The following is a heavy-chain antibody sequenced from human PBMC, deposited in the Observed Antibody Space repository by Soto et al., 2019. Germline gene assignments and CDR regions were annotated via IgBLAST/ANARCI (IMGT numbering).Heavy chain of an antibody. D-gene: IGHD3-3*01. CDR1: GGSISSGGYY. Sequence: QVQLQESGPGLVKPSQTLSLTCTVSGGSISSGGYYWSWIRQHPGKGLEWIGYIYYSGSTYYNPSLKSRVTIAVDASKNQFSLKLSSVTAGDTVVYYCAGSVITIFGGGRYGMDVWGQGTTVTVSS. J-gene: IGHJ6*02. V-gene: IGHV4-31*03. CDR3: AGSVITIFGGGRYGMDV. CDR2: IYYSGST.